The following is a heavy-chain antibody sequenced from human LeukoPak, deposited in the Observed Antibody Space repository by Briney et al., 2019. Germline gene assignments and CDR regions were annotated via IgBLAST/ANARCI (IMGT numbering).Heavy chain of an antibody. CDR1: GFTFSSYS. V-gene: IGHV3-48*04. J-gene: IGHJ6*02. Sequence: GGSLRLSCAASGFTFSSYSMNWVRQAPGKGLEWVSYISSSSSTIYYADSVKGRFTISRDNAKNSLYLQMNSLRAEDTAVYYCARGRSQGYSSGWYPLYYYYGMDVWGQGTTVTVSS. D-gene: IGHD6-19*01. CDR2: ISSSSSTI. CDR3: ARGRSQGYSSGWYPLYYYYGMDV.